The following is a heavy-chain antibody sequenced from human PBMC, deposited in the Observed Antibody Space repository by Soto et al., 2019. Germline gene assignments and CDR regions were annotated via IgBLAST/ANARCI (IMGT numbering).Heavy chain of an antibody. Sequence: GGSLRLSCAAPGFNFNIHALHWIRQAPGEGLEWVAVMSPGGNSQYYADSVKGRFTISRENSKNTLHLQMNSLRAEDTAVYYCAKDQEGFLEGYDYWGQGTLVTVSS. D-gene: IGHD3-3*01. V-gene: IGHV3-30-3*01. CDR3: AKDQEGFLEGYDY. CDR1: GFNFNIHA. CDR2: MSPGGNSQ. J-gene: IGHJ4*02.